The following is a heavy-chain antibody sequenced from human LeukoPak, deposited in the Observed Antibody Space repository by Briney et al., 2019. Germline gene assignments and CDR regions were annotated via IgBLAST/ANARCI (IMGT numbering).Heavy chain of an antibody. Sequence: LAGRSLRLSYAASGFTFSSYAMHWVRQAPGKGLEWVAVISYDGSNKYYADSVKGRFTISRDNSKNTLYLQMNSLRAEDTAVYYCASQTLAGVSSSWYVDWFDPWGQGTLVTVSS. CDR3: ASQTLAGVSSSWYVDWFDP. D-gene: IGHD6-13*01. V-gene: IGHV3-30*04. CDR1: GFTFSSYA. CDR2: ISYDGSNK. J-gene: IGHJ5*02.